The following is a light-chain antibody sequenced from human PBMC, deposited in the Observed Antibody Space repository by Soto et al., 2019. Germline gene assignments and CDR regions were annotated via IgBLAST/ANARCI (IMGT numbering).Light chain of an antibody. Sequence: VHWYQQVPGTSPKLLIDTNSNRPSGVPDRFSGSKSGTSASLAITGLQAADEADYYCQSYDSSLSALVFGGGTQLTVL. V-gene: IGLV1-40*01. CDR3: QSYDSSLSALV. J-gene: IGLJ3*02. CDR2: TNS.